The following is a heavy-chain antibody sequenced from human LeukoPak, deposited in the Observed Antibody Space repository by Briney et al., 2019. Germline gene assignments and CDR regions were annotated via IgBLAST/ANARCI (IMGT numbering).Heavy chain of an antibody. CDR3: AGDRLTGTTNYYYMDV. D-gene: IGHD1-7*01. CDR1: GFTFSSYS. V-gene: IGHV3-21*01. Sequence: GGSLRLSCAASGFTFSSYSMNWVRQAPGKGLEWVSSISSSSSYIYYVDSVKGRFTISRDNAKNSLYLQMNSLRAEDTAVYYCAGDRLTGTTNYYYMDVWGKGTTVTVSS. J-gene: IGHJ6*03. CDR2: ISSSSSYI.